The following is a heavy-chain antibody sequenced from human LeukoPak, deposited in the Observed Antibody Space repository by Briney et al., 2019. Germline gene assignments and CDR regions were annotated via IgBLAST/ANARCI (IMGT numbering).Heavy chain of an antibody. CDR2: IYYSGST. CDR3: TRGSIAYYYMDV. J-gene: IGHJ6*03. V-gene: IGHV4-59*01. D-gene: IGHD3-22*01. Sequence: SETLSLTCTVSGGSISSYYWSWTRQPAGKGLEWIGNIYYSGSTNYNPSLKSRVTISVDTSKNQFSLKLSSVTAADTAVYYCTRGSIAYYYMDVWGKGTTVTISS. CDR1: GGSISSYY.